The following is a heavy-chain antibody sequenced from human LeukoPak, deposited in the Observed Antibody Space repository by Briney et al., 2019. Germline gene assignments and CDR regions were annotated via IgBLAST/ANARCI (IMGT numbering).Heavy chain of an antibody. CDR2: ISGSGGST. CDR1: GFTFSSYA. CDR3: AGETTYYFDY. Sequence: GGSLRLSCAASGFTFSSYAMSWVRQAPGKGLEWVSAISGSGGSTYYADPVKGRFTIFRDNSKNTLYLQINSLRAEDTAVFYCAGETTYYFDYWGQGTLVTVSS. D-gene: IGHD3-10*01. V-gene: IGHV3-23*01. J-gene: IGHJ4*02.